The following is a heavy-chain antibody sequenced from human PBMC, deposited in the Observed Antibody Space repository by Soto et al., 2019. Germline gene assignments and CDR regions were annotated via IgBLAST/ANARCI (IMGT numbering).Heavy chain of an antibody. J-gene: IGHJ6*02. CDR1: GYTFTGYY. Sequence: ASVKVSCKASGYTFTGYYMHWVRQAPGQGLEWMGWINPNSGGTNYAQKFQGRVTMTRDTSISTAYMELSRLRSDDTAVYYCARVSVPWEWLSTPYYYYCGMDVWGQGTTVTVSS. V-gene: IGHV1-2*02. CDR3: ARVSVPWEWLSTPYYYYCGMDV. CDR2: INPNSGGT. D-gene: IGHD3-3*01.